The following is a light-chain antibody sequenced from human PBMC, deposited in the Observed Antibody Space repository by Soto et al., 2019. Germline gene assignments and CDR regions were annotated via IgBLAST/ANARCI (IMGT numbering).Light chain of an antibody. J-gene: IGLJ1*01. CDR2: DGS. CDR3: CSYATTSTYV. V-gene: IGLV2-23*01. Sequence: QSVVTQPASVSGSPGQSITISCTGTSSDVGNYNLVSWYQHHPGKAPKLMIYDGSKRPSGVSNRFSGSKSGNTASLTISGLQAEDECDYYCCSYATTSTYVFGTGTKVTVL. CDR1: SSDVGNYNL.